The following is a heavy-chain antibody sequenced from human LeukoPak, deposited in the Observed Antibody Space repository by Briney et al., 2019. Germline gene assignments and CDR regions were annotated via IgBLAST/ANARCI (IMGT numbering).Heavy chain of an antibody. CDR3: ARSGHIVVVPAATLYDAFDI. V-gene: IGHV3-66*01. CDR2: IYSGGST. J-gene: IGHJ3*02. D-gene: IGHD2-2*01. CDR1: GFTVSSNY. Sequence: PGGSLRLSCADSGFTVSSNYMSWVRQAPGKGLEWVSVIYSGGSTYYADSVKGRFTISRDNSKNTLYLQMNSLRAEDTAVYYCARSGHIVVVPAATLYDAFDIWGQGTMVTVSS.